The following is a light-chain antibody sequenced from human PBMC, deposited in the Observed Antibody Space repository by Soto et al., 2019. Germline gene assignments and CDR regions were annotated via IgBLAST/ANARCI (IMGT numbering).Light chain of an antibody. CDR3: QQYGSLS. CDR2: GTS. J-gene: IGKJ4*01. Sequence: IVLTQSPGTLSLSPWERATLSCRASQSLSSTYLAWYQQKPGQAPRLLIYGTSSRATGIPDRFSGSGSGTDFTLTISRLEPEDFAVYYCQQYGSLSFGGGTKVDIK. CDR1: QSLSSTY. V-gene: IGKV3-20*01.